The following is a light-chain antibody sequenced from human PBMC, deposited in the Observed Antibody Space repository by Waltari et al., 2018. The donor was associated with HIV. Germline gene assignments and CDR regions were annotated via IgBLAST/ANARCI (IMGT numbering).Light chain of an antibody. CDR3: SSFTSSSTVL. CDR2: EVN. CDR1: NTDIGFYNY. Sequence: QAALTQPASVSGSPGQSITLSCVGTNTDIGFYNYFPWYQHHPGKAPKLLIYEVNSRPSGISNRFSGTKSGDTASLTISGLQAEDESTYYCSSFTSSSTVLFGGGTEVTVL. V-gene: IGLV2-14*01. J-gene: IGLJ3*02.